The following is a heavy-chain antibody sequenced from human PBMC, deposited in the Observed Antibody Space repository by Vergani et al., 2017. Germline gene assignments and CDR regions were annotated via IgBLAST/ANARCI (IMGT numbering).Heavy chain of an antibody. CDR2: ISSRSTYT. Sequence: EVQLVESGGGLVKPGGSLRLSCAASGFTFSSYSMNWVRQAPGKGLEWVSSISSRSTYTYYADSVKGRFTISRDNAKSSLYLQMNSLRADDMAVYYCARGYKYDNSGYYYYLPDYWGQGTLVTVSS. CDR1: GFTFSSYS. CDR3: ARGYKYDNSGYYYYLPDY. J-gene: IGHJ4*02. D-gene: IGHD3-22*01. V-gene: IGHV3-21*01.